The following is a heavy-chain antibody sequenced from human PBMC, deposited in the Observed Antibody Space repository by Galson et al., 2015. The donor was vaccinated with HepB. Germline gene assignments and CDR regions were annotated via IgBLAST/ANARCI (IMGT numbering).Heavy chain of an antibody. CDR2: IIPIFGTA. CDR3: ARDLHPYYYDSSGQSENDAFDI. J-gene: IGHJ3*02. D-gene: IGHD3-22*01. CDR1: GGTFSSYA. Sequence: SVKVSCKASGGTFSSYAISWVRQAPGQGLEWMGGIIPIFGTANYAQKFQGRVTITADESTSTAYMELSSLRSEDTAVYYCARDLHPYYYDSSGQSENDAFDIWGQGTMVTVSS. V-gene: IGHV1-69*13.